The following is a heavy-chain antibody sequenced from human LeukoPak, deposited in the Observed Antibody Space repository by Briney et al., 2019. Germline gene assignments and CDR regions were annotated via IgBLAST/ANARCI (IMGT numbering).Heavy chain of an antibody. J-gene: IGHJ3*01. D-gene: IGHD7-27*01. Sequence: PCGSPRASCVATGLTFSSYAMSLGRQAPGLRLEWVSGISPSGDITYYADSVMGRFSISRDNPKSTVSLQMSSLRAEDTALYYCVRDLHWGGFDVWGQGTMVTVSS. CDR1: GLTFSSYA. V-gene: IGHV3-23*01. CDR2: ISPSGDIT. CDR3: VRDLHWGGFDV.